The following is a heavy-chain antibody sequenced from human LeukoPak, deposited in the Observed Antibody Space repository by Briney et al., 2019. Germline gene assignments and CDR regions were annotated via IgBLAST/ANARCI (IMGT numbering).Heavy chain of an antibody. Sequence: ASVKVSCKASGYTFTGYYMHWVRQAPGQGLEWMGWINPNSGGTNYAQKFQGRVAMTRDTSISTAYMELSRLRSDDTAVYYCARVRCGGSCYSADYWGQGTLVTVSS. V-gene: IGHV1-2*02. CDR2: INPNSGGT. CDR1: GYTFTGYY. J-gene: IGHJ4*02. CDR3: ARVRCGGSCYSADY. D-gene: IGHD2-15*01.